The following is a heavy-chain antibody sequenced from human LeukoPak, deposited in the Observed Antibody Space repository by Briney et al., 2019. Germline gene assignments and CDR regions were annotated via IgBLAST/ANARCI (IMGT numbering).Heavy chain of an antibody. CDR3: ARDRYYDFWSGLNYYYYMDV. Sequence: GGSLRLSCAAPRFTFSSYSMNWVRQAPGKGLEWVSSISSSSSYIYYADSVKGRFTISRDNAKNSLYLQMNSLRAEDTAVYYCARDRYYDFWSGLNYYYYMDVWGKGTTVTVSS. CDR1: RFTFSSYS. CDR2: ISSSSSYI. V-gene: IGHV3-21*01. D-gene: IGHD3-3*01. J-gene: IGHJ6*03.